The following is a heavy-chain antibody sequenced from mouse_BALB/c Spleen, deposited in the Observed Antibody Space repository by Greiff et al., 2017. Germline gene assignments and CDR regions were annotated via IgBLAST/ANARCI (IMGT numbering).Heavy chain of an antibody. J-gene: IGHJ2*01. CDR3: ARRGYRDYFDY. Sequence: QVHVKQSGAELAKPGASVKMSCKASGYTFTSYWMHWVKQRPGQGLEWIGYINPSTGYTEYNQKFKDKATLTADKSSSTAYMQLSSLTSEDSAVYYCARRGYRDYFDYWGQGTTLTVSS. CDR1: GYTFTSYW. D-gene: IGHD2-14*01. CDR2: INPSTGYT. V-gene: IGHV1-7*01.